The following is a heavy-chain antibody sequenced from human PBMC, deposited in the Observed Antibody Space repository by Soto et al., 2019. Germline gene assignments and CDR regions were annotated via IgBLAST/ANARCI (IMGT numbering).Heavy chain of an antibody. CDR3: ARRRIVPTTNFDY. J-gene: IGHJ4*02. V-gene: IGHV4-39*01. CDR2: IFHTGAT. Sequence: WETLSLTCTVSGDSISSSSFYWGWIRQPPGKGLEWIGHIFHTGATYQNPTLKSRLRMSVDTSKNQFSLNLSSVTATGTAVYYCARRRIVPTTNFDYWGQGTLVTVSS. CDR1: GDSISSSSFY. D-gene: IGHD1-26*01.